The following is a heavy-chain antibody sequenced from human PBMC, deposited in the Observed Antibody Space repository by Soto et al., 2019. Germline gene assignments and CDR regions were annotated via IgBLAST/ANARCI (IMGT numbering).Heavy chain of an antibody. V-gene: IGHV3-13*04. CDR1: GFTFSSYD. D-gene: IGHD1-26*01. CDR3: ARGPIVGATSCFDY. CDR2: IGTAGDT. J-gene: IGHJ4*02. Sequence: PGGSLSLSCAASGFTFSSYDMHWVRQATGKGLEWVSAIGTAGDTYYPGSVKGRFTISRENAKNSLYLQMNSLRAGDTAVYYCARGPIVGATSCFDYWGQGTLVTVSS.